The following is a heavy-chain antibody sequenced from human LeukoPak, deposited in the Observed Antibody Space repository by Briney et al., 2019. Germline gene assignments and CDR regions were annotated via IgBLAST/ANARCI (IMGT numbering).Heavy chain of an antibody. J-gene: IGHJ4*02. CDR1: GGSISSNTYY. CDR3: ARQGSRGAAGY. D-gene: IGHD6-13*01. V-gene: IGHV4-39*01. CDR2: IYYSGST. Sequence: PSETLSLTCTVSGGSISSNTYYWGWIRQPPGKGLEWTGYIYYSGSTYYNPSLKSRVTISVDTSKNQFSLKLSSVTAADTAVYYCARQGSRGAAGYWGQGTLVTVSS.